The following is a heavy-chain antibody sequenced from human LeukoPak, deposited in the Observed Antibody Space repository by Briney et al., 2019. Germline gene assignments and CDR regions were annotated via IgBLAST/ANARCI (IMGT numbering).Heavy chain of an antibody. D-gene: IGHD3-22*01. J-gene: IGHJ4*02. Sequence: GGSLRLSCAASGFSISRYSMNWVRQAPGKGLEWVSSISSGSGYIYYADSVKGRFTISRDNAKNSLYLQMNSLRAEDTALYYCARDLRVVITGSFDSWGQGTLVTVSS. V-gene: IGHV3-21*04. CDR1: GFSISRYS. CDR3: ARDLRVVITGSFDS. CDR2: ISSGSGYI.